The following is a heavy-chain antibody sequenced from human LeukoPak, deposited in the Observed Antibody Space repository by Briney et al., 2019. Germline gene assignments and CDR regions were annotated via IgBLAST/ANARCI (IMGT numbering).Heavy chain of an antibody. CDR1: AVTVRDNS. CDR2: IYSDGST. D-gene: IGHD1-1*01. Sequence: GSLRLSSVDSAVTVRDNSTRCVCDCLQKGVWWVSVIYSDGSTFHADSVKGRFILSRDISKNTIHLQMNSLRVNDTAVYYCVRLNWNDESAGWFDPWGQGTQVTVSS. J-gene: IGHJ5*02. CDR3: VRLNWNDESAGWFDP. V-gene: IGHV3-53*01.